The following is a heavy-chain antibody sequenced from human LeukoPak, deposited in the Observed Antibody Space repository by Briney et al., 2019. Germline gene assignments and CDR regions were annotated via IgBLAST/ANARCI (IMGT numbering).Heavy chain of an antibody. J-gene: IGHJ4*02. V-gene: IGHV3-30-3*01. CDR2: ISYDGGNI. Sequence: GGSLRLSCAASGFTFSSYAMHWVRQAPGKGLEWVAVISYDGGNIYYADSVKGRFTISRDNSKNTLYLQMNSLRAEDTAVYYCARIMTTVTTVEYWGQGTLVTVSS. CDR3: ARIMTTVTTVEY. D-gene: IGHD4-17*01. CDR1: GFTFSSYA.